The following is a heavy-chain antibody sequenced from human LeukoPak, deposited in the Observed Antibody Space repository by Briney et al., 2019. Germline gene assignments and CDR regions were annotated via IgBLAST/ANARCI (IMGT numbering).Heavy chain of an antibody. CDR1: GFTFSSYA. CDR3: ARDRSLYSSGWYLFDY. V-gene: IGHV3-30-3*01. J-gene: IGHJ4*02. D-gene: IGHD6-19*01. Sequence: RGSLRLSCAASGFTFSSYAMHWVRQAPGKGLEWVAVISYDGSNKYYADSVKGRFTISRDNSKNTLYLQMNSLRAEDTAVYYCARDRSLYSSGWYLFDYWGQGTLVTVSS. CDR2: ISYDGSNK.